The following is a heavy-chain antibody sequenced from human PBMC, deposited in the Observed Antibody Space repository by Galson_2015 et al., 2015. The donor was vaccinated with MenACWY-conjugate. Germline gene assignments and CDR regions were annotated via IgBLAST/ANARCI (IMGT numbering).Heavy chain of an antibody. D-gene: IGHD1-26*01. J-gene: IGHJ4*02. Sequence: SVKVSCKASGYTFTSYGISWARQAPGQGLEWMGWISAYNGNTNYAQKLQGRVTMTTDTSTSTAYMELRSLRSDDTAVYYCARDGGIVGATGEGDYWGQGTLVTVSS. CDR1: GYTFTSYG. CDR2: ISAYNGNT. CDR3: ARDGGIVGATGEGDY. V-gene: IGHV1-18*01.